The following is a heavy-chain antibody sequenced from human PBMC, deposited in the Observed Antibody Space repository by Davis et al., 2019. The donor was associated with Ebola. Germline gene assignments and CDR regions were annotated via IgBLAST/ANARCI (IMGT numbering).Heavy chain of an antibody. V-gene: IGHV1-18*01. D-gene: IGHD1-1*01. J-gene: IGHJ4*02. Sequence: ASVKVSCKASVCTFSDYTFTWVRQAPGQGLEGRGWINPHNGNTNYAQNVQGRVTMTTDTSTSTAYMEVGSLRSDDTAVYYCARAQFPTTSDHWGQGTLVTVSS. CDR3: ARAQFPTTSDH. CDR2: INPHNGNT. CDR1: VCTFSDYT.